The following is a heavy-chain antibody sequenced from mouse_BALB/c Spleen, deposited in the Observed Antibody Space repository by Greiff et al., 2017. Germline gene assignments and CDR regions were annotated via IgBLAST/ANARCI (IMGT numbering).Heavy chain of an antibody. CDR1: GFNIKDSY. V-gene: IGHV14-3*02. J-gene: IGHJ2*01. Sequence: EVQLQQSGAELVKPGASVKLSCTASGFNIKDSYMHWVKQRPEQGLEWIGRIDPANGNTKYDPKFQGKATITADTSSNTAYLQLSSLTSEDTAVYYCARFRGLDYWGQGTTLTVSS. CDR2: IDPANGNT. CDR3: ARFRGLDY.